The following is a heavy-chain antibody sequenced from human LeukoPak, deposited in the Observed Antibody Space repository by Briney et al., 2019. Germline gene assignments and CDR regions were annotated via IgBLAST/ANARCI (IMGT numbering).Heavy chain of an antibody. CDR3: AKVPIAVASKPLYYFDY. CDR2: ISYDGSNK. Sequence: GRSLRPSCAASGFTFSSYAMHWVRQAPGKGLEWVAVISYDGSNKYYADSVKGRFTISRDNTKNTLYLQMNSLRAEDTAVYYCAKVPIAVASKPLYYFDYWGQGTLVTVSS. D-gene: IGHD6-19*01. J-gene: IGHJ4*02. V-gene: IGHV3-30*04. CDR1: GFTFSSYA.